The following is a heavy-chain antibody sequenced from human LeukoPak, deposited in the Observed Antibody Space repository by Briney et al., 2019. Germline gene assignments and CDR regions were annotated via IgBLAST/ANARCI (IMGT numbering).Heavy chain of an antibody. D-gene: IGHD2-15*01. Sequence: PGGSLRLSCAASGFTFSSYAMSWVRQAPGKGLEWVSAISGSGNSTYYADSVKGRFTISRDNSKNTLYLQMNSLRAEDTAVYYCASLPLGYCSGGSCPNPVGYYYYNMDVWGKGTTVTVSS. V-gene: IGHV3-23*01. CDR2: ISGSGNST. CDR3: ASLPLGYCSGGSCPNPVGYYYYNMDV. CDR1: GFTFSSYA. J-gene: IGHJ6*03.